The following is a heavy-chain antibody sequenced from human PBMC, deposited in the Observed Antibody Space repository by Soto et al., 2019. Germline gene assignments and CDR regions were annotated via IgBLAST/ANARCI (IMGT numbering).Heavy chain of an antibody. Sequence: EVQLVESGGGLVKPGGSLRLSCAASGFTFSSYSMNWVRQAPGKGLEWVSSISSSSSYIYYADSVKGRFTISRDNAMNSLYLQMNSLRAEDTAVYYCARGEMATNPLFDYWGQGTLVTVS. CDR3: ARGEMATNPLFDY. CDR2: ISSSSSYI. D-gene: IGHD5-12*01. J-gene: IGHJ4*02. V-gene: IGHV3-21*01. CDR1: GFTFSSYS.